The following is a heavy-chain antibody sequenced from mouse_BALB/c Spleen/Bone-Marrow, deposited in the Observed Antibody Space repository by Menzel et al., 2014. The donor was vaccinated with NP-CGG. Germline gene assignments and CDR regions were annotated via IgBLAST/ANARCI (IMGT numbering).Heavy chain of an antibody. Sequence: VQLQQSGPGLVQPSQSLSITCTVSGFSLTSDGVHWVRQSPRKGLEWLGVMWSGGSTDYNAAFISRLSISKDNSRSQVFFKMSSLQTNDTAIYYCAGNGYYYSMDYWGQGTSVTVSS. CDR1: GFSLTSDG. V-gene: IGHV2-2*02. D-gene: IGHD2-2*01. J-gene: IGHJ4*01. CDR2: MWSGGST. CDR3: AGNGYYYSMDY.